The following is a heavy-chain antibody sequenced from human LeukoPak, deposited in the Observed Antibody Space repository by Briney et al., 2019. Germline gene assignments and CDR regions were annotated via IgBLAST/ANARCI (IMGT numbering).Heavy chain of an antibody. J-gene: IGHJ4*02. V-gene: IGHV3-48*03. CDR3: AIVYSSGWNFDY. CDR1: GFTFSSYE. CDR2: ISSSGSTI. D-gene: IGHD6-19*01. Sequence: GRSLRLSCAASGFTFSSYEMNWVRQAPGKGLEWVSYISSSGSTIYYADSVKGRFTISRDNAKNSLYLQMNSLRAEDTAVYYCAIVYSSGWNFDYWGQGTLVTVSS.